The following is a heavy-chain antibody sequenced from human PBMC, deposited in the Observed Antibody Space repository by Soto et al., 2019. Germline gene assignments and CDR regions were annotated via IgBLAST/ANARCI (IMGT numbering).Heavy chain of an antibody. D-gene: IGHD6-13*01. CDR3: ARLVGAAAGPPYDFDY. J-gene: IGHJ4*02. Sequence: ASVKVSCKASGYTFTSYGISWVRQAPGQGLEWMGWISAYNGNTNYAQKLQGRVTMTTDTSTSTAYMELRSLRSDDTAVYYRARLVGAAAGPPYDFDYWGQGTLVTVSS. CDR1: GYTFTSYG. V-gene: IGHV1-18*01. CDR2: ISAYNGNT.